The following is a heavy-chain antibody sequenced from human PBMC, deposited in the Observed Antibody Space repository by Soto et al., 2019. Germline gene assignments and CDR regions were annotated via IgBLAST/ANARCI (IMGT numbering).Heavy chain of an antibody. D-gene: IGHD6-13*01. CDR3: ASLGYSSSWYHFDY. V-gene: IGHV4-34*01. Sequence: PSETLSLTCAVYGGSFSAYYWSWVRQPPGKGLEWIGEIYHSGSTNYNPSLKSRVTISVDKSKNQFSLKLSSVTAADTAVYYCASLGYSSSWYHFDYWGQGTLVTVSS. CDR1: GGSFSAYY. CDR2: IYHSGST. J-gene: IGHJ4*02.